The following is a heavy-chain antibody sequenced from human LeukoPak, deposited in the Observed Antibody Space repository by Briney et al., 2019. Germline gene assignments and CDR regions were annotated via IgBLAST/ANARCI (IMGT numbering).Heavy chain of an antibody. CDR3: AKRGVVIRVILVGFHKEAYYFES. Sequence: GGSLRLSCAVSGITLSNYGMSWVRQAPGKGLEWVAGISDSGGRTNYADSVKGRLTISRDNPKNTLYLQMNSLRAEDTAVYFCAKRGVVIRVILVGFHKEAYYFESWGQGALVTVSS. J-gene: IGHJ4*02. V-gene: IGHV3-23*01. CDR2: ISDSGGRT. CDR1: GITLSNYG. D-gene: IGHD3-22*01.